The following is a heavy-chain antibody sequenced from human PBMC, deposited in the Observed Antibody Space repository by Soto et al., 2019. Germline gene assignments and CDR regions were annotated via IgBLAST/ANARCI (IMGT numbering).Heavy chain of an antibody. CDR2: TIPLLNVA. J-gene: IGHJ4*02. CDR3: ASHYDSSGYYYRGLDY. CDR1: GGTFSTST. Sequence: ASVKVSCKASGGTFSTSTFTWVRQAPGQGLEWMGRTIPLLNVADYAQDFQGRLTITADRSTSTAYMELSSLRSEDTAVYYCASHYDSSGYYYRGLDYWGQGTLVTVSS. V-gene: IGHV1-69*02. D-gene: IGHD3-22*01.